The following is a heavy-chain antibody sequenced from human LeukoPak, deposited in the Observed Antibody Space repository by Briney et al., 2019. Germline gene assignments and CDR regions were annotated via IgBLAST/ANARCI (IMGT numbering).Heavy chain of an antibody. CDR3: ARVAPGHDIGRGYFDY. V-gene: IGHV3-48*01. CDR2: ITSNSGTI. Sequence: PGGSLRLSCAASGFTFSSYGMNWVRQAPGKGLEWISYITSNSGTIYYTDSVKGRFTISRDNAKNSLYLQMNSLRAEDTAVYYCARVAPGHDIGRGYFDYWGQGTLVTVSS. J-gene: IGHJ4*02. D-gene: IGHD2-21*01. CDR1: GFTFSSYG.